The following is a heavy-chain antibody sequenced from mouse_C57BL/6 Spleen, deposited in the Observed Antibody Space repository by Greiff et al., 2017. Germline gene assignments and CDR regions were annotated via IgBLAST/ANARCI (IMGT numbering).Heavy chain of an antibody. D-gene: IGHD2-4*01. J-gene: IGHJ4*01. Sequence: EVMLVESGEGLVKPGRSLKLSCAASGFTFSSYAMSWARQTPEQRLEWVAYISSGGGYIYYADTLKGRFTLARDNAWNTLDLQMSSLKSEDTAMYYCTRGGGYDYVDYYAMDYWGQGTSVTVSS. V-gene: IGHV5-9-1*02. CDR2: ISSGGGYI. CDR1: GFTFSSYA. CDR3: TRGGGYDYVDYYAMDY.